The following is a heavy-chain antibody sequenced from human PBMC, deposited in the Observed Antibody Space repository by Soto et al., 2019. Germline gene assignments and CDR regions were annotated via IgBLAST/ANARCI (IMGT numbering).Heavy chain of an antibody. CDR3: AKVGGSLMSLYDFDS. J-gene: IGHJ4*02. CDR2: MSGVARST. D-gene: IGHD1-26*01. CDR1: VFTFCDYA. V-gene: IGHV3-23*01. Sequence: GXYRRLSCEAAVFTFCDYAITWFRQAPGKGLEWVSGMSGVARSTFYADSVRDRFTISRDNSKNTLYLQMDRLTVEDTALYYCAKVGGSLMSLYDFDSWGQGTQVTVSS.